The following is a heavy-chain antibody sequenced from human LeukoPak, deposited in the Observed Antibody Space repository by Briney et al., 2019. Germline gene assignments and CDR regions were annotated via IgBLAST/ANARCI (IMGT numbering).Heavy chain of an antibody. V-gene: IGHV4-59*01. CDR1: GGSLSNYY. CDR3: ARVYGYGYYYMDV. D-gene: IGHD5-18*01. J-gene: IGHJ6*03. CDR2: IYYSGNT. Sequence: SETLSLTCTVSGGSLSNYYWNWIRQPPGKGLEWIGYIYYSGNTNYNPSLKSRVTISKDTSKNQFSLKMSAVTAADTAVYYCARVYGYGYYYMDVWGKGTTVAVSS.